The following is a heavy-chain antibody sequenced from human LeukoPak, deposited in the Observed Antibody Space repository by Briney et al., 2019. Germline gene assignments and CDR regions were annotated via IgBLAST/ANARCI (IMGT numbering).Heavy chain of an antibody. D-gene: IGHD4-17*01. Sequence: GGSLRLSCAASGVTLSTYAMSWARQAPGKGLEWVSGISSSGSGDNTYYADSVKGRFTISRDNSERTLYLQMNSLRAEDTAVYYCAKDMNTVTTTFDYWGQGTLVTVSS. CDR1: GVTLSTYA. CDR2: ISSSGSGDNT. V-gene: IGHV3-23*01. J-gene: IGHJ4*02. CDR3: AKDMNTVTTTFDY.